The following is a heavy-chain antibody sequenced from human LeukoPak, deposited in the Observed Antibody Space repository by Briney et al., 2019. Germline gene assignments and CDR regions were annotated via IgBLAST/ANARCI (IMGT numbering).Heavy chain of an antibody. D-gene: IGHD1-26*01. Sequence: PGGSLRLSCAASGFTFSSYSMNWVRQAPGKGLEWVSSISSSSSYIYYADSVKGRFTISRDNAKNSLYLQMNSLRAEDTAVYYCARDPARVGATDFDHWGQGTLVTVSS. CDR2: ISSSSSYI. CDR1: GFTFSSYS. V-gene: IGHV3-21*01. CDR3: ARDPARVGATDFDH. J-gene: IGHJ4*02.